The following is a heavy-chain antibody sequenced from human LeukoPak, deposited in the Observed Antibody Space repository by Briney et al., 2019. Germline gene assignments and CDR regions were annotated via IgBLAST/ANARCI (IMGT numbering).Heavy chain of an antibody. Sequence: PSETLSLTCTVSGGSISNSSSYWGWIRQPPGKGLEWIGSIYYSGSTYYNPSLKSRVTISVDTSKNQFSLKLSSVTAADTAVYYCARHGVVAMVNYFDYWGQGTLVTVSS. CDR3: ARHGVVAMVNYFDY. CDR2: IYYSGST. V-gene: IGHV4-39*01. CDR1: GGSISNSSSY. D-gene: IGHD5-18*01. J-gene: IGHJ4*02.